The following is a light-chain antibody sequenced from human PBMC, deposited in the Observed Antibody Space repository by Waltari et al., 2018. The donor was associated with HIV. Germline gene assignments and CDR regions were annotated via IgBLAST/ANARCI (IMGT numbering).Light chain of an antibody. J-gene: IGKJ3*01. CDR2: KAS. V-gene: IGKV1-5*03. CDR1: QSSSTW. Sequence: DIQLTQSPSPLSASVGDRVTNTCRASQSSSTWLAWYQQKPGKAPSLLIYKASNLESGVPSRFSGSGFGTQFTLTISSLQTDDVATYYCQHYDSYPFSFGPGTKVDI. CDR3: QHYDSYPFS.